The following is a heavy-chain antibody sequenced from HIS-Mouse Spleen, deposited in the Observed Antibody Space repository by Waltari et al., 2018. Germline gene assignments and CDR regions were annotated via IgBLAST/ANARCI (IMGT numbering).Heavy chain of an antibody. CDR3: AREIPYSSSWYDWYFDL. Sequence: QLQLQESGPGLVKPSETLSLTCTVSGGSISSSSYYWGWIRQPPGKGLEWIGSIYYGGGTYSDTSRKSRVTRSVDTSKNQFSLKLSSGTAADTAVYYCAREIPYSSSWYDWYFDLWGRGTLVTVSS. J-gene: IGHJ2*01. D-gene: IGHD6-13*01. CDR1: GGSISSSSYY. CDR2: IYYGGGT. V-gene: IGHV4-39*07.